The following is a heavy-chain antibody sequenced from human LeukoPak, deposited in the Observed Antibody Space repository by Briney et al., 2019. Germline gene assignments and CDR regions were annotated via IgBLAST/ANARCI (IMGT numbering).Heavy chain of an antibody. D-gene: IGHD1-1*01. CDR2: IKKGSAAT. V-gene: IGHV3-11*01. CDR1: GFTFRDYH. J-gene: IGHJ5*02. CDR3: ARIWSARDWFDP. Sequence: GGSLRLSCAASGFTFRDYHMTWIRQAPGKGLEWISYIKKGSAATYYADSVTGRFVISRDDAGNSLYLHLTNLRAEDTATYFCARIWSARDWFDPWGQGT.